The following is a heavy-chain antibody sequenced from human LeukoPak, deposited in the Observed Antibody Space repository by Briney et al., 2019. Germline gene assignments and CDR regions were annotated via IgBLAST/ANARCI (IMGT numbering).Heavy chain of an antibody. Sequence: GSLRLSCAASGFTFSSYAMSWVRQPPGKGLEWIGSIYYSGSTYYNPSLKSRVTISVDTSKNQFSLKLSSVTAADTAVYYCARVYYSNSYDYWYFDLWGRGTLVTVSS. D-gene: IGHD6-13*01. CDR3: ARVYYSNSYDYWYFDL. V-gene: IGHV4-39*07. CDR1: GFTFSSYA. CDR2: IYYSGST. J-gene: IGHJ2*01.